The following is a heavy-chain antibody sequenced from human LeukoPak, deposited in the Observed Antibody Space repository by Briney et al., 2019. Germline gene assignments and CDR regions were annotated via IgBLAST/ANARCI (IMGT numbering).Heavy chain of an antibody. J-gene: IGHJ4*02. V-gene: IGHV3-53*01. CDR2: IYSGGTT. Sequence: GGSLRLSCAVSGFTVSSNYMSWVRQAPGKGLEWVSVIYSGGTTNYADSVKGRFTISRDNSKNTLFLQMNSLRAEDTAVYYCARGGYSSSWYHFDYWGQGTLVTVSS. CDR3: ARGGYSSSWYHFDY. CDR1: GFTVSSNY. D-gene: IGHD6-13*01.